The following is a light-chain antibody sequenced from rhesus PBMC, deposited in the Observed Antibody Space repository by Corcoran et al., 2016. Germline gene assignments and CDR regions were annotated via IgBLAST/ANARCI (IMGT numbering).Light chain of an antibody. V-gene: IGKV3S9*01. CDR3: QQYTNWRT. CDR2: GTS. CDR1: QSLNSY. Sequence: IVMTQSPATLSLSPGERATLSCRASQSLNSYVAWYQQKPRQAPRLLIYGTSNRATGVPDRFSGSGSGTDFTLIISSLEPEGVGIYYCQQYTNWRTFGQGTKVDIK. J-gene: IGKJ1*01.